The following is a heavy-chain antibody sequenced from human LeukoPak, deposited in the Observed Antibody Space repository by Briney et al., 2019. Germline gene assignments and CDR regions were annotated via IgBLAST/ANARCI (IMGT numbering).Heavy chain of an antibody. CDR1: GGSISSSSYY. CDR2: IYYSGST. D-gene: IGHD4-4*01. V-gene: IGHV4-39*01. J-gene: IGHJ6*02. CDR3: ARLGGNYAGSDLYYYYGTDV. Sequence: SETLSLTCTVSGGSISSSSYYWGWIRQPPGKGLEWIGSIYYSGSTYYNPSLKSRVTISVDTSKNQFSLKLSSVTAADTAVYYCARLGGNYAGSDLYYYYGTDVWGQGTTVTVSS.